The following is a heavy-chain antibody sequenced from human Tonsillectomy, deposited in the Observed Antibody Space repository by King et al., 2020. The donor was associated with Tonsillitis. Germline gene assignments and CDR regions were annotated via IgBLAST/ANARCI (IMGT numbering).Heavy chain of an antibody. Sequence: QLVQSGPEVKKPGASVKVSCRASGYTLTSYYIHWVRQAPGQGLEWMGIINPSDGTTRYAQTSQGRVTLTRDTSTRTVYMELSSLRSEDTALYYCARGSYGRGYYMDVWGKGTTVTVSS. D-gene: IGHD3-3*01. CDR2: INPSDGTT. CDR1: GYTLTSYY. CDR3: ARGSYGRGYYMDV. V-gene: IGHV1-46*01. J-gene: IGHJ6*03.